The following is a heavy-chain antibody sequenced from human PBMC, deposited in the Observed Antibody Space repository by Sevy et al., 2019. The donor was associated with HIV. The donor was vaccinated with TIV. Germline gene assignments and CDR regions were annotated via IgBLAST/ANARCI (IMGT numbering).Heavy chain of an antibody. J-gene: IGHJ5*02. V-gene: IGHV1-24*01. CDR1: GYTLTKLS. D-gene: IGHD2-15*01. Sequence: ASVKVSCKVSGYTLTKLSIHWVRQAPGKGLEWMGDFDPQYGETIYAQKFQGRLTMTEDTSPDTAFMKLSSLKPEDTAVYYCTAVGLRYFSGSSSYQGDWFDPWGQGTLVTVSS. CDR3: TAVGLRYFSGSSSYQGDWFDP. CDR2: FDPQYGET.